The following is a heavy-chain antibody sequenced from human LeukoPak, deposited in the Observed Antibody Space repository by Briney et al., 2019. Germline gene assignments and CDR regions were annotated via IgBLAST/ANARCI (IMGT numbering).Heavy chain of an antibody. D-gene: IGHD2-2*01. CDR2: ISASGGST. V-gene: IGHV3-23*01. Sequence: QPGGSLRLSCAASGFTLSSYAMSWVRQAPGEGLEWVSAISASGGSTYYADSVKGRFTISRDNSKNTLFLQMNSLRVEDTAVYYCAKETKTRGGPIDYWGQGTLVTVSS. CDR3: AKETKTRGGPIDY. J-gene: IGHJ4*02. CDR1: GFTLSSYA.